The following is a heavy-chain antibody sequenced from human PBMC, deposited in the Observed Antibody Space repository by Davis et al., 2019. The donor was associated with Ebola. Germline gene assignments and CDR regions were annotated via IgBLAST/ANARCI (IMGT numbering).Heavy chain of an antibody. CDR3: AKRRLATKGGGYFDY. D-gene: IGHD5-12*01. CDR1: GFTFSSYG. V-gene: IGHV3-30*02. J-gene: IGHJ4*02. Sequence: GESLKISCAASGFTFSSYGMHWVRQAPGKGLEWVAFIRYDGSNKYYADSVKGRFTISRDNSKNTLYLQMNSLRAEDTAVYYCAKRRLATKGGGYFDYWGQGTLVTVSS. CDR2: IRYDGSNK.